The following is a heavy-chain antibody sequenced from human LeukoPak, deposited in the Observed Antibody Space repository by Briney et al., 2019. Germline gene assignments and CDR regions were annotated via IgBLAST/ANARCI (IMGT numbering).Heavy chain of an antibody. D-gene: IGHD3-22*01. Sequence: ASVKVSCKASGYTFITYVISWVRQAPGQGLEWMGWTNPRNGNTNYVQNLQGRVTMTTDTSTSTAYMELRRLRSDDTAVYYCARVGYDSSGHHRYAFDIWGQGTMVTVSS. V-gene: IGHV1-18*01. CDR2: TNPRNGNT. CDR1: GYTFITYV. J-gene: IGHJ3*02. CDR3: ARVGYDSSGHHRYAFDI.